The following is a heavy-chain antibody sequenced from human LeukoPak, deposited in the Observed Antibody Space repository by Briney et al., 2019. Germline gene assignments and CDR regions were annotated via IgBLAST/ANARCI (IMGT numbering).Heavy chain of an antibody. CDR3: ARDIDDYVWGSYRPLDY. D-gene: IGHD3-16*02. V-gene: IGHV3-7*01. CDR1: GFTFSSYW. Sequence: GGSLRLSCAASGFTFSSYWMSWVRQAPGKGLEWVANIKQDGSEKYYVDSEKGRFTISRDNAKNSLYLQMNSLRAEDTAVYYCARDIDDYVWGSYRPLDYWGQGTLVTVSS. CDR2: IKQDGSEK. J-gene: IGHJ4*02.